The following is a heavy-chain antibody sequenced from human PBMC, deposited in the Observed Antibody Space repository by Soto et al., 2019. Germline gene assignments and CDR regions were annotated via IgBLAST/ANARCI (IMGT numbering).Heavy chain of an antibody. J-gene: IGHJ6*03. D-gene: IGHD3-3*01. V-gene: IGHV4-34*01. CDR3: ARDARSYDFWSGYSYYYYYMDF. CDR2: INHSGST. Sequence: PSETLSLTCAVYGGSFSGYYWSWIRQPPGKGLEWIGEINHSGSTNYNPSLKSRVTISVDTSKNQFSLKLSSVTAADTAVYYCARDARSYDFWSGYSYYYYYMDFWGKGTSVTVS. CDR1: GGSFSGYY.